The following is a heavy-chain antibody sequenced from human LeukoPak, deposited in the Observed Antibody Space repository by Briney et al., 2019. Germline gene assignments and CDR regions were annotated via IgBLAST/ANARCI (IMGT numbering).Heavy chain of an antibody. CDR1: GFTFSSYE. V-gene: IGHV3-48*03. CDR2: ISSSGSTI. Sequence: GGSLRLSCAASGFTFSSYEMNWVRQAPGKGLEWISYISSSGSTIYYADSVKGRFTISRDNAKNSLYLQLNSLRAEDTAVYYCAREPYYYGMDVWGQGTTVTVSS. J-gene: IGHJ6*02. CDR3: AREPYYYGMDV.